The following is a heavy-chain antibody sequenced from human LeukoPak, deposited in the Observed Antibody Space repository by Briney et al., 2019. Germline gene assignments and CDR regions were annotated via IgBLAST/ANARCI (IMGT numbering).Heavy chain of an antibody. Sequence: AASVKVSCKASGYTFTKYYIHWVRQAPGQGLEWMGWINPNSGGTSYAQKFQGRVTMTRDTSISTAYMDLSSLRSDDTAVYYCARGGWVRGVITRNGLDYWGQGTLVTVSS. D-gene: IGHD3-10*01. V-gene: IGHV1-2*02. CDR3: ARGGWVRGVITRNGLDY. CDR1: GYTFTKYY. J-gene: IGHJ4*02. CDR2: INPNSGGT.